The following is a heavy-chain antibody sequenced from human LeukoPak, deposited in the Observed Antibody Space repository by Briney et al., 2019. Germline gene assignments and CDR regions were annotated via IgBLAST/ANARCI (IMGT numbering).Heavy chain of an antibody. CDR1: GGSSSSYY. V-gene: IGHV4-4*07. D-gene: IGHD2/OR15-2a*01. J-gene: IGHJ3*02. CDR3: ARSPIYPDAFDI. Sequence: SSETLSLXCTVSGGSSSSYYWSWIRQPAGKGLEWIGRIYTSGSTNYNPSLKSRVTMSVDTSKNQFSLKLSSVTAADTAVYYCARSPIYPDAFDIWGQGTMVTVSS. CDR2: IYTSGST.